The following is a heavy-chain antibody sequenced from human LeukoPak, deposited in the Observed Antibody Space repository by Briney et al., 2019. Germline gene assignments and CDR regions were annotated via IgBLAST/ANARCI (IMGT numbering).Heavy chain of an antibody. CDR1: GGSISSYY. V-gene: IGHV4-59*01. CDR2: IYYSGRT. Sequence: SETLSLTCTVSGGSISSYYWNWIRQPPGKGLEWIGYIYYSGRTNYNPSLRSRVTISVDTSKNQFSLNLTSVTAADTAVYYCARFTPQGYGWGGYNRFDPWGQGTLVTVSS. CDR3: ARFTPQGYGWGGYNRFDP. J-gene: IGHJ5*02. D-gene: IGHD5-24*01.